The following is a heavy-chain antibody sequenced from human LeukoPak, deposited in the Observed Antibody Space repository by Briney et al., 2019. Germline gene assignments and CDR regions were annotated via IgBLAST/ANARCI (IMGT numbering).Heavy chain of an antibody. D-gene: IGHD3-10*01. CDR2: IQYDGSNK. CDR1: EFTFSNYG. V-gene: IGHV3-30*02. Sequence: GGSLRLSCAASEFTFSNYGMHWVRQAPGKVLEWVAFIQYDGSNKYYGNSVKGRFTISRDTSKNTLYLQMNSLRAEDTAVYYCAKEHGSGSYFDYWGQGTLVTVSS. J-gene: IGHJ4*02. CDR3: AKEHGSGSYFDY.